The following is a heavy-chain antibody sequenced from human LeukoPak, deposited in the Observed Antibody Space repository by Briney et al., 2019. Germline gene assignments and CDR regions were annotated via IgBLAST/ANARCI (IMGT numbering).Heavy chain of an antibody. CDR2: MNTDGSTT. Sequence: GGSLRVSCAVCGFSFSNDWRHWVRQAPGQGLVWVSRMNTDGSTTTYADSVKGRFTISRDNAKNTLYLQMNSLRVEDTAVYYCARSRGGFYHYWGQGTLVTVSS. CDR1: GFSFSNDW. D-gene: IGHD2/OR15-2a*01. J-gene: IGHJ4*02. V-gene: IGHV3-74*01. CDR3: ARSRGGFYHY.